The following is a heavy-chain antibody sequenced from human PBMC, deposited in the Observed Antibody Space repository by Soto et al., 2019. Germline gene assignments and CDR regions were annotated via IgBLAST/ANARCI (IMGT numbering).Heavy chain of an antibody. CDR3: ARASSSTSWYSFDY. J-gene: IGHJ4*02. V-gene: IGHV3-13*01. CDR1: GFTFSNSD. D-gene: IGHD6-13*01. Sequence: PGGSLRLSCAASGFTFSNSDMHWVRQVTGEGLVWVSAIAPGGDTYYPGSVKGRFSISRDNAKNSLYLQMNSLRAEDTAVYYCARASSSTSWYSFDYWGQGTPVTVSS. CDR2: IAPGGDT.